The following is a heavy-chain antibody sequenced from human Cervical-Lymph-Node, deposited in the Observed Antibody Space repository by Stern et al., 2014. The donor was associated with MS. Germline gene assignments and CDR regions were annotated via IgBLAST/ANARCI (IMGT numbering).Heavy chain of an antibody. CDR2: ISWSSGTI. V-gene: IGHV3-9*01. D-gene: IGHD5-12*01. J-gene: IGHJ5*02. CDR3: AKDRGTSLSYSGWYVH. Sequence: QLEESGGGLVQPGRSLRLSCAASGFTFDDYAMHWVRQAPGKGLEWVSGISWSSGTIGYADSVKGRFTISRDNAKNSLYLQMNSLRAEDTALYYCAKDRGTSLSYSGWYVHWGQGTLVTVSS. CDR1: GFTFDDYA.